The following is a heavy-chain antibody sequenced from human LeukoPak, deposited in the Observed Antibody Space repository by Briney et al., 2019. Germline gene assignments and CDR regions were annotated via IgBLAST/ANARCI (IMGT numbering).Heavy chain of an antibody. D-gene: IGHD6-19*01. Sequence: SQTLSLTCAVSGGSISSGGYSWSWVRQPPGKGLEWIGYIYYSGSTHYNPSLTSRVTISGDRSRNQFSLKLSSVTAADTAVYYCARHRSRYSSGPSLGYWGQGTLVTVSS. V-gene: IGHV4-30-2*01. CDR3: ARHRSRYSSGPSLGY. CDR1: GGSISSGGYS. J-gene: IGHJ4*02. CDR2: IYYSGST.